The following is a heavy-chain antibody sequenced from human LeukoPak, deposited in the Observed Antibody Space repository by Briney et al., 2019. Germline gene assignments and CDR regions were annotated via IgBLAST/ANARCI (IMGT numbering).Heavy chain of an antibody. D-gene: IGHD3-9*01. V-gene: IGHV3-21*01. Sequence: GGSLRLSCAASGFTFSSYAMSWVRQAPGKGLEWVSSISNTYNHIYYAESVKGRFSISRDNAKNSLYLQMSGLRAEDTAVYYCSRDDILTGYSYFDYWGQGTLVTVSS. CDR3: SRDDILTGYSYFDY. J-gene: IGHJ4*02. CDR1: GFTFSSYA. CDR2: ISNTYNHI.